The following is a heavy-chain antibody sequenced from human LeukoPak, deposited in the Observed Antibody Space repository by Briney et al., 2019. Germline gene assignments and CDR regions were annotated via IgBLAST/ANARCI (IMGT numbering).Heavy chain of an antibody. CDR2: IYYSGST. CDR3: ARGLRYFDWLRAFDI. Sequence: SETLSLTCTVSGGSISSYYWSWIRQPPGKGLEWIGYIYYSGSTNYNPSLKSRVTISVVTSKNQFSLKLSSVTAADTAVYYCARGLRYFDWLRAFDIWGQGTMVTVSS. CDR1: GGSISSYY. D-gene: IGHD3-9*01. J-gene: IGHJ3*02. V-gene: IGHV4-59*01.